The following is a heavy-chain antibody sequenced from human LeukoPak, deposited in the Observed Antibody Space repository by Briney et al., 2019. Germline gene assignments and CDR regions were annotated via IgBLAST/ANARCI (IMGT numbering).Heavy chain of an antibody. Sequence: GGSLRLSCAASGFTSSDYYMSWIRQAPGKGLEWVSYISSSSSYTNYADSVKGRFTISRDNAKNSLYLQMNSLRAEDTAVYYCARSTSKLYYYYGMDVWGQGTTVTVSS. J-gene: IGHJ6*02. CDR1: GFTSSDYY. CDR2: ISSSSSYT. V-gene: IGHV3-11*03. D-gene: IGHD2-2*01. CDR3: ARSTSKLYYYYGMDV.